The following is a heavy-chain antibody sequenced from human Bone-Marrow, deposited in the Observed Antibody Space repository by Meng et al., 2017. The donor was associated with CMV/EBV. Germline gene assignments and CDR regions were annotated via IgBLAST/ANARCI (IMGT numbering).Heavy chain of an antibody. Sequence: GESLKTSCAASGFTLSSYPMHWVRQAPGKGLEWVAFISFDGKDKFYAGSVKGRFTISRDNAKNTLYLQMNSLRAEDTAVYYCARAFTGTRNAFDIWGQGTMVTVSS. V-gene: IGHV3-30*04. J-gene: IGHJ3*02. D-gene: IGHD1-7*01. CDR3: ARAFTGTRNAFDI. CDR1: GFTLSSYP. CDR2: ISFDGKDK.